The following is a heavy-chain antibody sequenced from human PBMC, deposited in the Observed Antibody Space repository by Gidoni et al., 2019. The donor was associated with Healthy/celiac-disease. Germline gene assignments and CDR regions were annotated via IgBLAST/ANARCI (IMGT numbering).Heavy chain of an antibody. CDR3: AREPDGDFFGEVVVAARTKVPKGKASANAFDI. CDR1: GYTFTGYY. CDR2: TNPNSGGT. J-gene: IGHJ3*02. D-gene: IGHD2-15*01. Sequence: QVQLVQSGAEVKKPGASVKVSCNASGYTFTGYYMNWVRPAPGQGLEWRGWTNPNSGGTNYAQKFQGRVTMTSDTSISTAYMELSRLRSDDTAVYYCAREPDGDFFGEVVVAARTKVPKGKASANAFDIWGQGTMVTVSS. V-gene: IGHV1-2*02.